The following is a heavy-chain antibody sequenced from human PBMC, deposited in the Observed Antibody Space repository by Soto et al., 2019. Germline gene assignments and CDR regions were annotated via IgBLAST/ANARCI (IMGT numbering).Heavy chain of an antibody. Sequence: QVHLVQSGAEVMKPGASVKVSCRAAGRAFSTTYIHWVRQAPGQGLEWMGIINPSGGSRSYSQTFQGRVTRTGDTSTVYMELSSLTFEDTAVYYCAGGTLWFWEFSQFDPWGQGTLVTVSS. CDR3: AGGTLWFWEFSQFDP. V-gene: IGHV1-46*01. D-gene: IGHD3-10*01. CDR2: INPSGGSR. CDR1: GRAFSTTY. J-gene: IGHJ5*02.